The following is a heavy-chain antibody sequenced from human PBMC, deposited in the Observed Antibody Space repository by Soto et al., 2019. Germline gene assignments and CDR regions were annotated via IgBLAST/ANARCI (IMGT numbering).Heavy chain of an antibody. J-gene: IGHJ5*02. D-gene: IGHD3-9*01. CDR1: GFSLSTSGVG. CDR2: IYWNDDK. V-gene: IGHV2-5*01. CDR3: AHRLPHYDILTGYYGGNWFDP. Sequence: SGPTLVNPTQTLTLTCTFSGFSLSTSGVGVGWIRQPPGKALEWLALIYWNDDKRYSPSLKSRLTITKDTSKNQVVLTMTNMDPVDTATYYCAHRLPHYDILTGYYGGNWFDPWGQGTLVTVSS.